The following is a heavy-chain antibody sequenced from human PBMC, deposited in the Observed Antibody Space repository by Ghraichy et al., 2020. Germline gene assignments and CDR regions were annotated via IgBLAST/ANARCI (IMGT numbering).Heavy chain of an antibody. CDR1: GFTFSKNA. J-gene: IGHJ4*02. CDR3: AKETDGYEYAFEY. CDR2: ISGRRDTR. Sequence: GGSLRLSCVDSGFTFSKNAMSWVRQAPGKGLEWVSAISGRRDTRNYADSVRGRFIISRNNSKNTLYLQMNSLRVGDTAVYYCAKETDGYEYAFEYWGQGTLVTVSS. V-gene: IGHV3-23*01. D-gene: IGHD5-12*01.